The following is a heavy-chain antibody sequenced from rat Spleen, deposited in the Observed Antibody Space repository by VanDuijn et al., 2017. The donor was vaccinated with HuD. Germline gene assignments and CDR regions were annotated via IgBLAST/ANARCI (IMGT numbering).Heavy chain of an antibody. V-gene: IGHV3-1*01. D-gene: IGHD1-1*01. CDR1: GYFITSNF. CDR2: ISYSGTT. J-gene: IGHJ2*01. Sequence: EVQLQESGPGLVKPSQSLSLTCSVTGYFITSNFWGWIRKFPGNKMEWMGDISYSGTTSYHPSLKSPISITRDKSKNQFFLQLNSETADDTATYYCATYRGSLQWPFDYWGQGVMVTVSS. CDR3: ATYRGSLQWPFDY.